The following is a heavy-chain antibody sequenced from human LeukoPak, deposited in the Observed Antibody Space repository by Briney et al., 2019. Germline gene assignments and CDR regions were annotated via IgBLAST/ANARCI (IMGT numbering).Heavy chain of an antibody. CDR1: GGTFSSYA. Sequence: ASVKVSCKASGGTFSSYAISWVRQAPGQGLEWMGGIIPIFGTANYAQKFQGRVTITADESTSTAYMELSSLRSEDTAVYYCARDRGYCSGGSCYDGHTPEGNWFDPWGQGPWSPSPQ. D-gene: IGHD2-15*01. V-gene: IGHV1-69*13. CDR3: ARDRGYCSGGSCYDGHTPEGNWFDP. CDR2: IIPIFGTA. J-gene: IGHJ5*02.